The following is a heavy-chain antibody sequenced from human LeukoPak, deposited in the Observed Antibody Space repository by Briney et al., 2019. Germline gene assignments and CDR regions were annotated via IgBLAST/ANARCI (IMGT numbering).Heavy chain of an antibody. CDR2: ISSSSSYI. CDR1: GFTFSSYS. D-gene: IGHD2-15*01. Sequence: GGSLRLSCAASGFTFSSYSMNWVRQAPGKGLEWVSSISSSSSYIYYADSVKGRFTISRDNAKNSLYLQMNSLRAEDTAVYYCARDCSGGSCYSAFDYWGQGTLVTVSS. V-gene: IGHV3-21*01. J-gene: IGHJ4*02. CDR3: ARDCSGGSCYSAFDY.